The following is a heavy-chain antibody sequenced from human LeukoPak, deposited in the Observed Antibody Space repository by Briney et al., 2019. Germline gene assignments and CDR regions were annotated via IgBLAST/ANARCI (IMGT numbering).Heavy chain of an antibody. Sequence: SVKVSCKASGGTFSSYALSWVRQAPGQGLEWMGGIIPIFGTANYAQKFQGRVTITADESTSTAYMELSSLRSEDTAVYYCARDGARIAARPAPYYGMDVWGQETTVTVSS. CDR3: ARDGARIAARPAPYYGMDV. V-gene: IGHV1-69*13. D-gene: IGHD6-6*01. J-gene: IGHJ6*02. CDR2: IIPIFGTA. CDR1: GGTFSSYA.